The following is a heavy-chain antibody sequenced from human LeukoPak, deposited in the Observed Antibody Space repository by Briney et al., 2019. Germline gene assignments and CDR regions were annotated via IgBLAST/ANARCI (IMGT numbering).Heavy chain of an antibody. D-gene: IGHD1-1*01. Sequence: GGSLRLSCAASGFTFSSYAMSWVRQAPGKGLQWVSSISGSGGTTSYADSVKGRFTISRDNLKNTLYVQMNSLRVEDTAVYYCAKGHSAHGTGFDYWGQGTLVIVSS. CDR3: AKGHSAHGTGFDY. V-gene: IGHV3-23*01. J-gene: IGHJ4*02. CDR2: ISGSGGTT. CDR1: GFTFSSYA.